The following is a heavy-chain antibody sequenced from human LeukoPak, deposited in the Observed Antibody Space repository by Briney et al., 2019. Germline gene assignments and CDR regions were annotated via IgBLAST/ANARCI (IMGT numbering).Heavy chain of an antibody. V-gene: IGHV1-2*02. J-gene: IGHJ5*02. CDR2: TNPNSGGT. CDR1: GYTFTGYY. CDR3: ARRRASIAVRRGSRWWFDP. Sequence: ASVKVSCKASGYTFTGYYMHWVRQAPGQRLDWMGWTNPNSGGTNYAQKFHGRVTMTRDTSISTAYMELSRLRSDDTAVYYCARRRASIAVRRGSRWWFDPWGQGTLVTVSS. D-gene: IGHD6-6*01.